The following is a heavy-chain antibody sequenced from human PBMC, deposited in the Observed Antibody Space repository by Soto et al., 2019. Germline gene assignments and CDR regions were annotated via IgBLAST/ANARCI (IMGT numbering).Heavy chain of an antibody. D-gene: IGHD3-10*01. V-gene: IGHV3-23*01. Sequence: EVQLLESGGGLVQPGGSLRLSCAASGFTFSSYAMTWVRQAPGKGLEWVSAISGSGNTSYYADSVKGRFTISRDSSEKMLYLQVNSLRPEDTAVYYCAKDRGLTWYADYWGQGTPVTVSS. CDR3: AKDRGLTWYADY. CDR1: GFTFSSYA. CDR2: ISGSGNTS. J-gene: IGHJ4*02.